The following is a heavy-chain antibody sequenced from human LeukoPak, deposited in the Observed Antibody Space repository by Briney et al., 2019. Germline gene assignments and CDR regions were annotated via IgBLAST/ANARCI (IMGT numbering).Heavy chain of an antibody. V-gene: IGHV3-21*01. J-gene: IGHJ5*02. CDR3: ASLRGAGGWFDP. CDR1: GFTFSSYS. CDR2: ISSSSSYI. D-gene: IGHD3-10*01. Sequence: GGSLRLSCAASGFTFSSYSMNWVRQAPGKGLEWVSSISSSSSYIYYADSVKGRFTISRDNAKNSLYLQMNSLRAEDTAVYYCASLRGAGGWFDPWGQGTLVTVSS.